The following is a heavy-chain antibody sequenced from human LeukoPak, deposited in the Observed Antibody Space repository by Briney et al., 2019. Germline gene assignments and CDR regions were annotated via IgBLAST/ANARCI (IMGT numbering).Heavy chain of an antibody. J-gene: IGHJ2*01. CDR1: GGSISSYY. Sequence: SETLSLTCTVSGGSISSYYWSWIRQPPGKGLEWIGYIYYSGSTNYNPSLKSRVTISGDTSKNQFSLKLSSVTAADTAVYYCARDKGLAAAGHWYFDLWGRGTLDTVSS. V-gene: IGHV4-59*01. CDR2: IYYSGST. CDR3: ARDKGLAAAGHWYFDL. D-gene: IGHD6-13*01.